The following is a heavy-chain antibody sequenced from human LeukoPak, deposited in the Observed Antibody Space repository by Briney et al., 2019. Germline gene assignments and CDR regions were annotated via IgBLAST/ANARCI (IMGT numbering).Heavy chain of an antibody. CDR1: GGSISSYY. V-gene: IGHV4-59*01. D-gene: IGHD6-19*01. Sequence: PSETLSLTRTVSGGSISSYYWSWIRQPPGKGLEWIGYIYYSGSTNYNPSLKSRVTISVDTSKNQFSLKLNSVAAADTAVYYCARESSSGWYYFDYWGQGTLVTVSS. CDR2: IYYSGST. CDR3: ARESSSGWYYFDY. J-gene: IGHJ4*02.